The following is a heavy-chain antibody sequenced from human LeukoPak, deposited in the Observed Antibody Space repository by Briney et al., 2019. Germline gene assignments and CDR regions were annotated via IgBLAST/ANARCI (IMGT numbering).Heavy chain of an antibody. CDR3: AGWLRLYNWFDP. CDR1: GGSISSGDYY. J-gene: IGHJ5*02. V-gene: IGHV4-30-4*01. CDR2: IYYSGST. Sequence: SETLSLTCTVSGGSISSGDYYWSWIRQPPGKGLEWIGYIYYSGSTYYNPSLKSRVTMSVDTSKNQFSLKLSSVTAADTAVYYCAGWLRLYNWFDPWGQGTLVTVSS. D-gene: IGHD5-12*01.